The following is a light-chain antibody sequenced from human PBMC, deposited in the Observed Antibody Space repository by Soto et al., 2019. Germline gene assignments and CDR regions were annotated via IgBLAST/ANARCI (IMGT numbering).Light chain of an antibody. CDR3: QQYGDSSWT. V-gene: IGKV3-20*01. CDR2: GVS. J-gene: IGKJ1*01. CDR1: QSVSSTL. Sequence: EIVLTQSQVALSLSPGERATLSCRASQSVSSTLLTWYQQKPGQAPRLLIYGVSSTATGIPDRFSGSRSGTDFTLTISRLEPEDFVVYCCQQYGDSSWTLGQGTGVE.